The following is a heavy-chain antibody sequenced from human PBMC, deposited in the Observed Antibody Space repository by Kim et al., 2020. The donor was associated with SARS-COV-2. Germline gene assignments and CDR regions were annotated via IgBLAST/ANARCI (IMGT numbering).Heavy chain of an antibody. CDR3: ARDIVVGYYGMDV. Sequence: GGSLRLSCAASGFTFSSYGMHWVRQAPGKGLEWVAVISYDGSNKYYADSVKGRFTISRDNSKNTLYLQMNSLRAEDTTVYYCARDIVVGYYGMDVWGQGTTVTVSS. J-gene: IGHJ6*02. D-gene: IGHD2-15*01. CDR1: GFTFSSYG. V-gene: IGHV3-30*03. CDR2: ISYDGSNK.